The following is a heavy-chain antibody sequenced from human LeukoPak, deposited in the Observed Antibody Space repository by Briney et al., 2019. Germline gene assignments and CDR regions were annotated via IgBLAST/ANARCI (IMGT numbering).Heavy chain of an antibody. CDR3: ARGTLSGSQPEIFDY. Sequence: SETLSLTCTVSGGSISSSSYYWGWIRQHPGKGLEWIGYIYYSGSTYYNPSLKSRVTISVDTSKNQFSLKLSSVTAADTAVYYCARGTLSGSQPEIFDYWGQGTLVTVSS. D-gene: IGHD3-22*01. CDR1: GGSISSSSYY. V-gene: IGHV4-31*03. CDR2: IYYSGST. J-gene: IGHJ4*02.